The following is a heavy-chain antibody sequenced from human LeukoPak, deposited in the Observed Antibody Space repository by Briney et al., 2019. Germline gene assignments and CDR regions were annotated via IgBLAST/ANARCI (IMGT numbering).Heavy chain of an antibody. CDR1: GYTFTSYY. J-gene: IGHJ4*02. CDR3: ARDIYDYVWGSPGDY. D-gene: IGHD3-16*01. V-gene: IGHV1-2*02. CDR2: INPNSGGT. Sequence: GASVKVSCKASGYTFTSYYMHWVRQAPGQGLEWMGWINPNSGGTNYAQKFQGRVTMTRDTSISTAYMELSRLRSDDTAVYYCARDIYDYVWGSPGDYWGQGTLVTVSS.